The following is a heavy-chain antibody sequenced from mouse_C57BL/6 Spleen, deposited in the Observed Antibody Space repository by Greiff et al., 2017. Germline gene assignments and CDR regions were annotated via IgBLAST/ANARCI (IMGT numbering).Heavy chain of an antibody. V-gene: IGHV1-26*01. CDR1: GYTFTDYY. D-gene: IGHD1-2*01. J-gene: IGHJ2*01. CDR2: INPNNGGT. Sequence: VQLQQSGPELVKPGASVKISCKASGYTFTDYYMNWVKQSHGKSLEWIGDINPNNGGTSYNQKFKGKATLTVDKSSSTAYMELRGLTSEDSAVYFCARRMTTAGLSYYFDYWGQGTTLTVSS. CDR3: ARRMTTAGLSYYFDY.